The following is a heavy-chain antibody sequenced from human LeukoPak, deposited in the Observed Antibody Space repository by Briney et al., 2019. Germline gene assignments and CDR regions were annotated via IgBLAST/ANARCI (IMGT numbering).Heavy chain of an antibody. CDR3: ARDRSNITMVRGVIYYYYYYMDV. Sequence: PGGSLRLSCAASGFTVSSNYMSWVRQAPGKGLEWVSVIYSCGSTYYADSVKGRFTISRDNSKNTLYLQMNSLRAEDTAVYYCARDRSNITMVRGVIYYYYYYMDVWGKGTTVTVSS. V-gene: IGHV3-66*01. J-gene: IGHJ6*03. D-gene: IGHD3-10*01. CDR2: IYSCGST. CDR1: GFTVSSNY.